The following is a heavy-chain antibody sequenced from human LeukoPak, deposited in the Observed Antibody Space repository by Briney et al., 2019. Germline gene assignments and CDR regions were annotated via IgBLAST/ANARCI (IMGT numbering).Heavy chain of an antibody. V-gene: IGHV4-38-2*02. CDR2: IYHSGST. J-gene: IGHJ5*02. D-gene: IGHD6-19*01. CDR3: ARVGGGWYKDWFDP. Sequence: SETLSLTCTVSGYSISSGYYWGWIRQPPGKGLEWIGSIYHSGSTYYNPSLKSRVTISVDTSKNQFSLKLSSVTAADTAVYYCARVGGGWYKDWFDPWGQGTLVTVSS. CDR1: GYSISSGYY.